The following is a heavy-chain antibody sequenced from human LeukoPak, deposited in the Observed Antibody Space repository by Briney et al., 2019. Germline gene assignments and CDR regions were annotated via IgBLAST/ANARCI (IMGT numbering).Heavy chain of an antibody. V-gene: IGHV3-7*01. Sequence: GGSLRLSCAASGFSLSNFWMNWVRLAPGKGLEWVANINPDGTTNFYADSVKGRFTISRDNTKNSLYLQMNSPRAEDTAVYYCATTRDAAMGTGGQGTLVTVSS. CDR3: ATTRDAAMGT. J-gene: IGHJ1*01. CDR2: INPDGTTN. CDR1: GFSLSNFW. D-gene: IGHD5-18*01.